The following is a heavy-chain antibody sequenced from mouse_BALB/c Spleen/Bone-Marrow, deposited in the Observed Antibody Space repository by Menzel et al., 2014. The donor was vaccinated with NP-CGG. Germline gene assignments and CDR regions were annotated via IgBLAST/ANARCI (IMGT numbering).Heavy chain of an antibody. V-gene: IGHV14-3*02. J-gene: IGHJ4*01. D-gene: IGHD2-1*01. CDR1: GFNIKDTY. Sequence: VQLQQSGAELVKPGASVKLSCTASGFNIKDTYMHWVKQRPGQGLEWIGRIYPANGDTKYDPKFQGKATITADTSSNTAYLQLSSLTSEDTAVYYCARYGNGLMDYWGQGTSVAVSS. CDR2: IYPANGDT. CDR3: ARYGNGLMDY.